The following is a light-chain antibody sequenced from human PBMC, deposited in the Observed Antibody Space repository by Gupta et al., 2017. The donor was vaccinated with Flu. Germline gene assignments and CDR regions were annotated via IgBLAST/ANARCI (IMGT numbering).Light chain of an antibody. J-gene: IGKJ1*01. CDR2: AAF. Sequence: SQMTQSPSFVSASIGDRVTITCRASQGIGSWLAWYQQKPGKAPKLLIFAAFSLQNGVPSRFSGSVSGTLFTLTISSLQPEDFASYFCQQSYTFPRTFGRGTRVEIE. CDR1: QGIGSW. CDR3: QQSYTFPRT. V-gene: IGKV1-12*01.